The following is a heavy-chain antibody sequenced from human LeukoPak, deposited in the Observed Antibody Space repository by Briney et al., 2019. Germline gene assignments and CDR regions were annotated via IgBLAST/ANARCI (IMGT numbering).Heavy chain of an antibody. D-gene: IGHD3-22*01. V-gene: IGHV4-59*01. J-gene: IGHJ3*01. Sequence: SETLSLTCSVSGGSISSYYWSWIRQPPRKGLEWIGYIYYSGYTDSNPSLKSRVTISVDTSKNQFSLKLSSVTAADTAVYYCARGATYFDSSGYYHHAFDVWGQGTKVTVSS. CDR2: IYYSGYT. CDR3: ARGATYFDSSGYYHHAFDV. CDR1: GGSISSYY.